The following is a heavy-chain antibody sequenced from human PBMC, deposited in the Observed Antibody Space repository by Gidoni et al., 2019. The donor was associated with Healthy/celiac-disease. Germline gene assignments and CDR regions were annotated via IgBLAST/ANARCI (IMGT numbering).Heavy chain of an antibody. D-gene: IGHD3-3*01. V-gene: IGHV4-39*01. CDR1: GGSISSSSYY. Sequence: QLQLQESGPGLVKPSETLSLTCTVSGGSISSSSYYWGWIRQPPGKGLEWIGSIYYSGSTYYNPSLKSRVTISVDTSKNQFSLKLSSVTAADTAVYYCARSYYDFWSGDNWFDPWGQGTLVTVSS. CDR2: IYYSGST. CDR3: ARSYYDFWSGDNWFDP. J-gene: IGHJ5*02.